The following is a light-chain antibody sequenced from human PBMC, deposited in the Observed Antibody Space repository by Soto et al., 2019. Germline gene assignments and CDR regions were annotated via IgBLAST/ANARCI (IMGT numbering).Light chain of an antibody. V-gene: IGKV1-5*03. Sequence: DIQMTQSPSTLSGSVGDRVTLXYPASQTISSWLAWYQQKPGKATKLLIYKASTLKSGVPSRFSGSGSGTEFTLTISSLQPDDFATYYCQHYNSYSEAFGQGTKVDIK. CDR2: KAS. CDR3: QHYNSYSEA. CDR1: QTISSW. J-gene: IGKJ1*01.